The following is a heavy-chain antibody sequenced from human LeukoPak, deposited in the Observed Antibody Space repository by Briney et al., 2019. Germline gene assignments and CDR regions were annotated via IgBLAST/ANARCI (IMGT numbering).Heavy chain of an antibody. CDR1: GFTFSSCW. D-gene: IGHD4-17*01. CDR3: ATRYGDYGDAFDI. V-gene: IGHV3-74*01. Sequence: GGSLRLSCAASGFTFSSCWMHWVRQAPGKGLVWVSRINSDGSSTSYADSVKGRFTISRDNAKNTLYLQMNSLRAEDTAVYYCATRYGDYGDAFDIWGQGTMVTVSS. CDR2: INSDGSST. J-gene: IGHJ3*02.